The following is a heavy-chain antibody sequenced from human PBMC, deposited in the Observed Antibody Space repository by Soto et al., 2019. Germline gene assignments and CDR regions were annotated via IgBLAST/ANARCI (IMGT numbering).Heavy chain of an antibody. V-gene: IGHV1-46*01. CDR2: INPSGGST. J-gene: IGHJ4*02. CDR1: GYTFTSYY. D-gene: IGHD6-13*01. CDR3: ARDFNGMVAAGGLDFDY. Sequence: QVQLVQSGAEVKKPGASVKVSCKASGYTFTSYYMHWVRQAPGQGLEWMGIINPSGGSTSYAQKFQGRVTMTRDTSTSTVYMELSSLRSEDTAVYYCARDFNGMVAAGGLDFDYWGQGTLVTVSS.